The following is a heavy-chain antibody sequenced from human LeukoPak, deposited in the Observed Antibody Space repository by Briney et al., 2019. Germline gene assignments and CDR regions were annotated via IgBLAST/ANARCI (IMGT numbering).Heavy chain of an antibody. D-gene: IGHD1-26*01. V-gene: IGHV3-74*01. J-gene: IGHJ4*02. Sequence: PGGSLRLSCAASGFTFSSHWMHWFRQAPGKGLVWVSRINSDGSSTSYADSAKGRFTISRDNAKNTLYLQMNSLRAEDTAVYYCARTLVGASSKDPDYWGQGTLVTVSS. CDR1: GFTFSSHW. CDR3: ARTLVGASSKDPDY. CDR2: INSDGSST.